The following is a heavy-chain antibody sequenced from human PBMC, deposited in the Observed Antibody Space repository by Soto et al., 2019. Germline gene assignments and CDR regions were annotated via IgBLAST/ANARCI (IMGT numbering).Heavy chain of an antibody. CDR1: GFSLSTSGVC. J-gene: IGHJ5*02. Sequence: QITLKESGPTLVKPTQTLTLTCTFSGFSLSTSGVCVGWIRQPPGKALHWLALTYWNDAKRYSPSLKTRPTITKGSLKNQVVLTMTTIDPVDTATYYCAHSKGIAAALSNCFDPSGQGTLVAVSA. CDR3: AHSKGIAAALSNCFDP. CDR2: TYWNDAK. D-gene: IGHD6-13*01. V-gene: IGHV2-5*01.